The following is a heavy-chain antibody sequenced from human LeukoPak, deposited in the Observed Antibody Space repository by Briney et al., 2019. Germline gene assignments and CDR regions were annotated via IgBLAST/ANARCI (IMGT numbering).Heavy chain of an antibody. CDR1: GFTFSSYG. J-gene: IGHJ4*02. CDR3: AREGGGGSGSFDY. D-gene: IGHD3-10*01. Sequence: PGGSLRLSCAASGFTFSSYGMHWVRQAPGKGLEWVAVIWYDGSNKYYADSVKGRFTISRDNSKNTLYLQMNSLRAEDTAVYYYAREGGGGSGSFDYWGQGTLVTVSS. V-gene: IGHV3-33*01. CDR2: IWYDGSNK.